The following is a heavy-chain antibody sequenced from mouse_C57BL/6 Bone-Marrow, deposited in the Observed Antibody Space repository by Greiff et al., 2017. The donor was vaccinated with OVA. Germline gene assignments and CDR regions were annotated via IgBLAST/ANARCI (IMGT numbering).Heavy chain of an antibody. CDR2: IYPRSGNT. D-gene: IGHD5-5*01. CDR3: ARGRSLPTTIDY. Sequence: VKLQESGAELARPGASVKLSCKASGYTFTSYGISWVKQRTGQGLEWIGEIYPRSGNTYYNEKFKGKATLTADKSSSTAYMELRSLTSEDSAVYFCARGRSLPTTIDYWGQGTTLTVSS. V-gene: IGHV1-81*01. CDR1: GYTFTSYG. J-gene: IGHJ2*01.